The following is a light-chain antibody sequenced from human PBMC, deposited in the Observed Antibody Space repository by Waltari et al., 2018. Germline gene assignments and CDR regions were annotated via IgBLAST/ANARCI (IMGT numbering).Light chain of an antibody. CDR3: HSRDTSSTRV. CDR1: SLRRYY. V-gene: IGLV3-19*01. CDR2: GQN. J-gene: IGLJ2*01. Sequence: SSELTQDPAVSVALGQTVRITCQGDSLRRYYASWYQQRPGQAPILVLYGQNNRPSGLPDRFSGSISGNTASLTITGAQAEDEADYYCHSRDTSSTRVFGGGTRLTV.